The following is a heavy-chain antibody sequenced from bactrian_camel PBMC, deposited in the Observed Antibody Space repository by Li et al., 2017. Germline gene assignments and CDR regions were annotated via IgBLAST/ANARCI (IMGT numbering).Heavy chain of an antibody. D-gene: IGHD4*01. CDR2: IRADGTT. CDR1: GFTFDIYG. V-gene: IGHV3S31*01. J-gene: IGHJ7*01. Sequence: DVQLVESGGGLVQPGRSLRLSCTASGFTFDIYGMSWVRQAPGKGPEWVSAIRADGTTSYDDSVKGRFTISRDNARNTLYLELNSLKSEDTAMYYCTKPSMGTMIGMDTWGKGTQVTVS.